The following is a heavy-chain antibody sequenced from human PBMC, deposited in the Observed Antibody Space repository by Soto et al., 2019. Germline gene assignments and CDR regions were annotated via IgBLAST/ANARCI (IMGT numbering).Heavy chain of an antibody. CDR3: AHRTYDFWSGHIHGRAFDI. CDR1: GFSLSTSGVG. V-gene: IGHV2-5*01. Sequence: SGPTLVNPTQTLTLTCTFSGFSLSTSGVGVGWIRQPPGKALEWLALIYWNDDKRYSPSLRSRLTITKDTSKNQVVLTMTNMEPVDTATYYCAHRTYDFWSGHIHGRAFDICGQGTMVAVSS. CDR2: IYWNDDK. J-gene: IGHJ3*02. D-gene: IGHD3-3*01.